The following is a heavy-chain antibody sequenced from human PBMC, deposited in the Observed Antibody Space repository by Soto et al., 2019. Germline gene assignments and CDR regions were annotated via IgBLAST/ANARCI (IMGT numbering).Heavy chain of an antibody. CDR1: GFTFSSYA. J-gene: IGHJ3*02. D-gene: IGHD4-17*01. CDR2: ISGSGGST. Sequence: EVQLLESGGGLVQPGGSLRLSCAASGFTFSSYAMSWVRQAPGKGLEWVSAISGSGGSTYYADSVKGRFTISRDNSKNPLYLQMNSRRAEDTAVYYCAKAEVRDYGDYVLNAFDIWGQETMVTVSS. V-gene: IGHV3-23*01. CDR3: AKAEVRDYGDYVLNAFDI.